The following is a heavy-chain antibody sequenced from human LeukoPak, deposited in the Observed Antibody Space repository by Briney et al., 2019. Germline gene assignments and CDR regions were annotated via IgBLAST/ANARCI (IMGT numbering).Heavy chain of an antibody. CDR3: ARESCSGGSCYFGY. CDR1: GYTFTSYG. J-gene: IGHJ4*02. D-gene: IGHD2-15*01. V-gene: IGHV1-18*01. CDR2: ISAYNGNT. Sequence: ASVKVSCKASGYTFTSYGISWVRQAPGQGLEWMGWISAYNGNTNYAQKLQGRVTVTTDTSTSTAYMELRSLRSDDTAVYYCARESCSGGSCYFGYWGQGTLVTVSS.